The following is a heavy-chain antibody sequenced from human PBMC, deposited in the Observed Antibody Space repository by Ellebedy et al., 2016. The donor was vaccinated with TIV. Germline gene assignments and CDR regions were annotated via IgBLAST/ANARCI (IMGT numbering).Heavy chain of an antibody. D-gene: IGHD4-23*01. CDR1: VGTFSRHD. Sequence: ASVTVSCXASVGTFSRHDISWVRQAPGQGLEWMGGIIPIFGTANYAQKFQGRVTITADKSPSTADMELTSLGSEDTAVYYCAGDPGYGGTHGFDIWGQGTMVTVSS. CDR3: AGDPGYGGTHGFDI. V-gene: IGHV1-69*06. CDR2: IIPIFGTA. J-gene: IGHJ3*02.